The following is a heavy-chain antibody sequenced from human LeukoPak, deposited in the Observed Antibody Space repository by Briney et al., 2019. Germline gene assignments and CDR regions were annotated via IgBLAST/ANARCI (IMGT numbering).Heavy chain of an antibody. Sequence: QPGGSLRLSCAASGFTFSTYGMHWVRQAPGKGLEWVTFIRYDGSNKYYADSVKGRFTISRDNSKNTLYLQMNSLRAEDTAVYYCAKDSQNSYGLGVAFDIWGQGTMVTVSS. V-gene: IGHV3-30*02. CDR3: AKDSQNSYGLGVAFDI. D-gene: IGHD5-18*01. CDR1: GFTFSTYG. CDR2: IRYDGSNK. J-gene: IGHJ3*02.